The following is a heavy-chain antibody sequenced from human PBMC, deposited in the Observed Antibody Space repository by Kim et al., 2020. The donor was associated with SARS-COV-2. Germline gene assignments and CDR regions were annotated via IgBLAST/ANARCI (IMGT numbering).Heavy chain of an antibody. CDR3: AKDSSSYYYYYGMDV. J-gene: IGHJ6*02. CDR1: GFTFSSYA. CDR2: ISGSGGST. Sequence: GGSLRLSCAASGFTFSSYAMSWVRQAPGKGLDWVSAISGSGGSTYYADSVKGRFTISRDNSKNTLYLQMNSLRAEDTAVYYCAKDSSSYYYYYGMDVWGQGTTVTVSS. V-gene: IGHV3-23*01. D-gene: IGHD6-6*01.